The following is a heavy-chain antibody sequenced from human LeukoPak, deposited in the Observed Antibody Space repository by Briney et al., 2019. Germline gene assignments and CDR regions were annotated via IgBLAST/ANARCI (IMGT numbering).Heavy chain of an antibody. CDR3: ARMYSSSWMDY. CDR1: GFTFSSYS. CDR2: ISSSSSYI. D-gene: IGHD6-6*01. J-gene: IGHJ4*02. Sequence: GGSPRLSCAASGFTFSSYSMNWVRQAPGKGLEWVSSISSSSSYIYYADSVKGRFTISRDNAKNSLYLQMNSLRAEDTAVYYCARMYSSSWMDYWGQGTLVTVSS. V-gene: IGHV3-21*01.